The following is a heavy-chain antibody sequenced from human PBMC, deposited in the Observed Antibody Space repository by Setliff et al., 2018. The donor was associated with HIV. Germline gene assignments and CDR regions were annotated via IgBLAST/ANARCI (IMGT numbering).Heavy chain of an antibody. Sequence: PGGSLRLSCATYGFTFSSYAMYWVRQAPGKGLEYVSAINSNGGSTYYADSVKGRFTISRDNSKSTVYLQMGSLRAEDTAMYYCARGDYASPPLFMGYWGQGTLVTVSS. J-gene: IGHJ4*02. CDR2: INSNGGST. D-gene: IGHD4-17*01. CDR1: GFTFSSYA. V-gene: IGHV3-64*02. CDR3: ARGDYASPPLFMGY.